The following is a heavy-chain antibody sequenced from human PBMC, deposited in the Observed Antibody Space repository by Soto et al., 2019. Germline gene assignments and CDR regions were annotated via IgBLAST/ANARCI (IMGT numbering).Heavy chain of an antibody. D-gene: IGHD3-10*01. V-gene: IGHV1-8*01. CDR1: GYTFNIYD. CDR2: MKPNSRNT. J-gene: IGHJ6*02. Sequence: ASAKVSCKASGYTFNIYDINWVRQATGQGLEWLGWMKPNSRNTAYAQMFQGRVTMTRNTSISTAYMAPSSMSSEATAVYYRASDQFPWFGELTYYYYGMNVWGQGTTVT. CDR3: ASDQFPWFGELTYYYYGMNV.